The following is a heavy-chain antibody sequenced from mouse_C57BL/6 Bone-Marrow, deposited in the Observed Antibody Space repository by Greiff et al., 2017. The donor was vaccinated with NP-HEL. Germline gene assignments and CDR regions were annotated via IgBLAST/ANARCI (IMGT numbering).Heavy chain of an antibody. CDR1: GYTFTSYT. Sequence: QVQLQQSGAELARPGASVKMSCKASGYTFTSYTMHWVKQRPGQGLEWIGYITPSSGYTKYNQKFKDKATLTADKSSSTAYMQLSSLTSEDSAVYYCARGKITTVVPLVDFDVWGTGTTVTVSS. J-gene: IGHJ1*03. D-gene: IGHD1-1*01. CDR2: ITPSSGYT. CDR3: ARGKITTVVPLVDFDV. V-gene: IGHV1-4*01.